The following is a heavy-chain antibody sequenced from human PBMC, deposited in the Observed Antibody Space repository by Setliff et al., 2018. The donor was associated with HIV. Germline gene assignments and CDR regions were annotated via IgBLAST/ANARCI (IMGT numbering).Heavy chain of an antibody. V-gene: IGHV1-3*01. CDR3: ARSRSMDV. CDR1: GYTFINYG. J-gene: IGHJ6*02. CDR2: ITAGDGKT. Sequence: GASVKVSCKASGYTFINYGIHWVRQAPGQRPQWMGWITAGDGKTKYSQDFQGRVTFTSDTSATTAYMELSSLRSEDTAVYYCARSRSMDVWGQGTTVTVSS.